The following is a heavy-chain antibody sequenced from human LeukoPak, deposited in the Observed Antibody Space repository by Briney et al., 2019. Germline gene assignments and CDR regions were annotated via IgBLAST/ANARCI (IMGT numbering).Heavy chain of an antibody. J-gene: IGHJ4*02. V-gene: IGHV4-59*01. CDR2: IYYSGST. Sequence: SETLSLTCTVSGGSISSYYRSWIRQPPGKGLEWIGYIYYSGSTNYNPSLKSRVTISVDTSKNQFSLKLSSVTAADTAVYYCARVKTADYYDSSGFFDYWGQGTLVTVSS. CDR3: ARVKTADYYDSSGFFDY. D-gene: IGHD3-22*01. CDR1: GGSISSYY.